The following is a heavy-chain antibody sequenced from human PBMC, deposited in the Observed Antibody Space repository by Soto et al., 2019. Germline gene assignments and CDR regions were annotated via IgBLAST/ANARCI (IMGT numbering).Heavy chain of an antibody. V-gene: IGHV4-39*01. CDR2: IYHSGTT. J-gene: IGHJ4*02. CDR3: ATKAGYFDY. Sequence: LSLTCTVSGGSINNNKYYWDWIRQPPGKGLEWIGSIYHSGTTYYNPSLKSRVTISVDTSKNQFSLKLSSVTAADTAVYYCATKAGYFDYWGQGALVTVSS. D-gene: IGHD6-25*01. CDR1: GGSINNNKYY.